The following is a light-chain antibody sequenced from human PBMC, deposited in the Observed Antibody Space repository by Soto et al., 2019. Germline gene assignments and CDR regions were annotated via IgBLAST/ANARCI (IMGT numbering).Light chain of an antibody. CDR3: ASYTYTSPYV. CDR2: DDS. CDR1: SNDFGGYNY. V-gene: IGLV2-14*03. J-gene: IGLJ1*01. Sequence: QSVLTQPASVSGSPGQSITISCAGISNDFGGYNYVSWYQQHPGRVPKLLIYDDSNRPSGVSNRFSGSKSGNTASLTISGLQAEDEADYYCASYTYTSPYVFGIGTKATV.